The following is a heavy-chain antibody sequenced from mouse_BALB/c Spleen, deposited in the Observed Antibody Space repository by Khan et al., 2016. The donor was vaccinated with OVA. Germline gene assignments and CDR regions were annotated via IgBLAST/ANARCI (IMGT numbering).Heavy chain of an antibody. CDR2: INTYTGEA. D-gene: IGHD2-1*01. J-gene: IGHJ2*01. CDR3: ATSQGNYELES. V-gene: IGHV9-1*02. CDR1: GYTFTDYA. Sequence: QIQLVQSGPELKKPGETVRISCKASGYTFTDYAVNWVKQAPGKGLMWMGCINTYTGEATYVDEFKGRSAFSVEPSASTAHLKSYNCKNEDLATYLCATSQGNYELESWSQGTTLTVSS.